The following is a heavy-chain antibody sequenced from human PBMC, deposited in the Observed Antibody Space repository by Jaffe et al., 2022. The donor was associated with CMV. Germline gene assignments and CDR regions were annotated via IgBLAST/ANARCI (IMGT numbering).Heavy chain of an antibody. D-gene: IGHD2-21*02. Sequence: EVQLAESGGGLVKPGESLRLSCAASGFTFTDAWMTWVRQGPGKGLEWVGRIKSKTDGGTADYAAAVKGRFTISRDDSKNTLFLEMNSLKTEDSAVYYCTIDPVYGDWYFGHWGQGALVTVSS. V-gene: IGHV3-15*01. CDR1: GFTFTDAW. CDR2: IKSKTDGGTA. CDR3: TIDPVYGDWYFGH. J-gene: IGHJ4*02.